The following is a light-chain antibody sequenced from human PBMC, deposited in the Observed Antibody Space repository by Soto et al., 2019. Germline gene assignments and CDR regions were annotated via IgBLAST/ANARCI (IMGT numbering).Light chain of an antibody. V-gene: IGKV3D-20*01. CDR3: HQYGSSPSWT. CDR1: QSVSSRY. J-gene: IGKJ1*01. CDR2: DAT. Sequence: EIVLTQSPATLSLSPGERATLSCGASQSVSSRYLAWYQQKPGLAPRLLMYDATSRATGIPDRFSGSGSGTDFTLTISRLEPEDFAVYYCHQYGSSPSWTFGQGTKVDIK.